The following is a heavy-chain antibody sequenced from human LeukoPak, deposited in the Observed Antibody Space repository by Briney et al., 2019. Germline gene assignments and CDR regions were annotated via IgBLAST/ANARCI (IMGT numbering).Heavy chain of an antibody. CDR2: IYTSGST. CDR3: ARDRTAMYYYGMDV. V-gene: IGHV4-4*07. D-gene: IGHD5-18*01. J-gene: IGHJ6*02. Sequence: SETLSLTCTVSGGSISSYYWSWIRQPAGKGLEWIGRIYTSGSTNYNPSLKSRVTMSVDTSKNQFSLKLSSVTAADTAVYYCARDRTAMYYYGMDVWDQGTTVTVSS. CDR1: GGSISSYY.